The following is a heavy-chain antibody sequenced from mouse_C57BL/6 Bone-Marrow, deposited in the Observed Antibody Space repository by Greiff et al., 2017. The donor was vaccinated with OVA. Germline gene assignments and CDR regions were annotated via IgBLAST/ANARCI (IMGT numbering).Heavy chain of an antibody. D-gene: IGHD2-4*01. CDR1: GFTFTDYY. CDR2: IRNKANGYTT. J-gene: IGHJ3*01. Sequence: EVQLVESGGGLVQPGGSLSLSCAASGFTFTDYYMSWVRQPPGKALEWLGFIRNKANGYTTEYSASVKGRFTISRDNSQSILYLQMNALRAEDSATYYCASLYDYDGPFAYWGQGTLVTVSA. V-gene: IGHV7-3*01. CDR3: ASLYDYDGPFAY.